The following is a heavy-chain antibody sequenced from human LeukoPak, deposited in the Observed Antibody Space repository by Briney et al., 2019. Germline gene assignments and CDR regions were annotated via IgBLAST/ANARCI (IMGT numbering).Heavy chain of an antibody. CDR3: ATEPLYYYYMDV. CDR2: ISGSGNAK. V-gene: IGHV3-48*01. J-gene: IGHJ6*03. D-gene: IGHD1-14*01. CDR1: GFSFSSYS. Sequence: GGSLRLSCAASGFSFSSYSMNWVRQAPGKGLEWVSYISGSGNAKHYTDSVKGRLTISRDNAKNSLFLQMNSLRAEDTAVYYCATEPLYYYYMDVWGKGTTVTVSS.